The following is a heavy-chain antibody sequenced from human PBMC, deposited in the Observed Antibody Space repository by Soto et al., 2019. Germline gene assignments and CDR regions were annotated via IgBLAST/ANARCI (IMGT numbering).Heavy chain of an antibody. J-gene: IGHJ5*02. CDR1: GFTFSSYG. Sequence: GGSLRLSCAASGFTFSSYGMHWVRQAPGKGLEWVAVIWYDGSNKYYADSVKGRFTISRDNSKNTLYLQMNSLRAEDTVVYYCAREDPGKWFDPWGQGTLVTVSS. V-gene: IGHV3-33*01. CDR2: IWYDGSNK. CDR3: AREDPGKWFDP.